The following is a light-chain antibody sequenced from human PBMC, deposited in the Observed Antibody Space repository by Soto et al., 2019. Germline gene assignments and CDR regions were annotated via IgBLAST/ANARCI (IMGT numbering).Light chain of an antibody. CDR3: QRYDSYSLFT. V-gene: IGKV1-5*03. J-gene: IGKJ3*01. CDR1: QSISSW. CDR2: KAS. Sequence: DIQMTQSPSTLSASVGDRVTITCRASQSISSWLAWYQQKPGKAPKLLIYKASSLESGVPSRFSGSGSGTEFTLTISSLQPDDFATYYCQRYDSYSLFTFGPGTKVDIK.